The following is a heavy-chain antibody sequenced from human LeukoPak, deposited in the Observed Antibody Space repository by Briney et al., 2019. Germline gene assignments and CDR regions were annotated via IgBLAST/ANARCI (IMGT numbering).Heavy chain of an antibody. CDR3: ATYYYDSSGYYYFGY. CDR1: GGSISSGGYY. D-gene: IGHD3-22*01. J-gene: IGHJ4*02. Sequence: PSQTLSLACTVSGGSISSGGYYWSWIRQPPGKGLEWIGYIYYSGSTNYNPSLKSRVTISVDTSKNQFSLKLSSVTAADTAVYYCATYYYDSSGYYYFGYWGQGTLVTVSS. CDR2: IYYSGST. V-gene: IGHV4-61*08.